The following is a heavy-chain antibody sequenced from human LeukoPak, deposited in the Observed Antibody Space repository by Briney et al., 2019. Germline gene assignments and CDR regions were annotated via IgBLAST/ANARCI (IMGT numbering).Heavy chain of an antibody. V-gene: IGHV4-30-2*01. CDR3: ARVAHHAPDY. D-gene: IGHD1-14*01. CDR1: GGSISSGGYS. Sequence: SETLSLTCAVSGGSISSGGYSWRWLRQPPGKGLEWIGYIYHSGSTYYNPSLKSRVTISVDRSKNQLSLKLSSVTAADTAVYYCARVAHHAPDYWGQGTLVTVSS. CDR2: IYHSGST. J-gene: IGHJ4*02.